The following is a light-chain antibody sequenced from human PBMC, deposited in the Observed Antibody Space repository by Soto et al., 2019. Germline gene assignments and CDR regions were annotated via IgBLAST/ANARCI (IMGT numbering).Light chain of an antibody. CDR3: VQDYDYPFT. V-gene: IGKV1-6*01. CDR2: AAS. Sequence: AIQVTQSPSSLSASVGDRVTITCRASQGIRNDLGWYQQKPGKAPKLLIYAASSLQSGVPSRFSGSGSGTDFTLTISVLQPEDFATYYCVQDYDYPFTFGPGTKVDVK. J-gene: IGKJ3*01. CDR1: QGIRND.